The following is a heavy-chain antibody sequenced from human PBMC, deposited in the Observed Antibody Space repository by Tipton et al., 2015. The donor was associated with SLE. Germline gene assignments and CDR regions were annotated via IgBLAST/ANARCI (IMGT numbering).Heavy chain of an antibody. D-gene: IGHD6-13*01. Sequence: QLVQSGAEVEKPGASVKVSCKASGYTFTSYGISWVRQAPGKGLEWVSAISGSGGSTYYADSVKGRFTISRDNSKNTLYLQMYSLRAEDTAVYYCAKVLFGSSSWYGYFDYWGQGTLVTVSS. V-gene: IGHV3-23*04. J-gene: IGHJ4*02. CDR1: GYTFTSYG. CDR3: AKVLFGSSSWYGYFDY. CDR2: ISGSGGST.